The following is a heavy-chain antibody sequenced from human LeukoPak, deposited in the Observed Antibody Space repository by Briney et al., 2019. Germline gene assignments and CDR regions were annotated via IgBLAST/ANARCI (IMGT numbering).Heavy chain of an antibody. CDR1: GGSISSYY. V-gene: IGHV4-59*01. D-gene: IGHD2-2*01. J-gene: IGHJ4*02. Sequence: PSETLSLTCTVSGGSISSYYWSWIRQPPGKGLEWIGYIYYSGSTNYNPSLKSRVTISVDTSKNQFSLKLSSVTAADTAVYYCAREEGKYQLLFFDYWGQGTLVTVSS. CDR3: AREEGKYQLLFFDY. CDR2: IYYSGST.